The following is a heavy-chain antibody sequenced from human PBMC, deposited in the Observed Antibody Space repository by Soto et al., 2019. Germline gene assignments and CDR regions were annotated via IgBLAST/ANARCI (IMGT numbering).Heavy chain of an antibody. CDR2: IYPGDSDT. V-gene: IGHV5-51*01. CDR1: GYRFTSYW. Sequence: GESLKISCKGSGYRFTSYWIGWVRQMPGRGPEWMGIIYPGDSDTRYSPSFQGQVTISADKSISTAYLQWSSLKASDTAMYYCASQYCSSSSCYFDYWGQGTLVTVSS. J-gene: IGHJ4*02. CDR3: ASQYCSSSSCYFDY. D-gene: IGHD2-2*01.